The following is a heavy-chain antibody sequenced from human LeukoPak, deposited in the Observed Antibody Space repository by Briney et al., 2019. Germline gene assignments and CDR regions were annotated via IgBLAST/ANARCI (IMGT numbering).Heavy chain of an antibody. CDR2: IYYSGST. Sequence: SETLSLTCTVSGGSISSYYWSWIRQPPGKGLEWIGYIYYSGSTNYNPSLKSRVAISVDTSKNQFSLKVTSVTAADTAVYYCARAYDFWSGYFAFWGQGTLVTLSS. D-gene: IGHD3-3*01. J-gene: IGHJ4*02. CDR3: ARAYDFWSGYFAF. V-gene: IGHV4-59*01. CDR1: GGSISSYY.